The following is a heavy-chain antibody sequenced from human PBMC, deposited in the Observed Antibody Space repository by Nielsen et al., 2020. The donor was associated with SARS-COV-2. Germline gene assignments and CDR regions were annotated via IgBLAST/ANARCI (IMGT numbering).Heavy chain of an antibody. V-gene: IGHV3-23*01. D-gene: IGHD2-15*01. Sequence: GGSLRLSCAASGFTFSIYAMAWVRRAPGRGLQWVTGVSSSGGSTYYTDSVKGRFTISRDNSKNTLYLQMNSLRAEDTAVYYCAREVVVAAMWFDPWGQGTLVTVSS. CDR3: AREVVVAAMWFDP. CDR2: VSSSGGST. J-gene: IGHJ5*02. CDR1: GFTFSIYA.